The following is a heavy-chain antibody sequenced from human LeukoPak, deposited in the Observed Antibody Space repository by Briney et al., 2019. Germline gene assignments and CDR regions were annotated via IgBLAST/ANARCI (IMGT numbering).Heavy chain of an antibody. CDR2: ISSSSSYI. Sequence: GGSLRLSCAASGFTFSSYSMNWVRQAPGKGLEWVPSISSSSSYIYYADSVKGRFTISRDNAKNSLYLQMNSLRAEDTAVYYCARGGANTYYYYGMDVWGQGTTVTVSS. J-gene: IGHJ6*02. CDR1: GFTFSSYS. CDR3: ARGGANTYYYYGMDV. V-gene: IGHV3-21*01.